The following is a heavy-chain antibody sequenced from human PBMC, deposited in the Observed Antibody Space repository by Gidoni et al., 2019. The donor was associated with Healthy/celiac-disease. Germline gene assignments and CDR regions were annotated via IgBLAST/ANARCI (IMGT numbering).Heavy chain of an antibody. CDR3: ARILTGYPDFDY. V-gene: IGHV5-10-1*03. J-gene: IGHJ4*02. CDR1: GYSFTSYW. Sequence: EVQLVQSGAEVKKPGESLRISCKGSGYSFTSYWISWVRQMPVKGLEWMGRIDPSDSYTNYSPSFQGHVTISADKSISTAYLQWSSLKASDTAMYYCARILTGYPDFDYWGQGTLVTVSS. CDR2: IDPSDSYT. D-gene: IGHD3-9*01.